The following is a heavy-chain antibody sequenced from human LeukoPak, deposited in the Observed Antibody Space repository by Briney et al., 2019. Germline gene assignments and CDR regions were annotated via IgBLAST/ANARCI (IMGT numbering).Heavy chain of an antibody. J-gene: IGHJ4*02. CDR1: GLTFSTYW. Sequence: GGSLRLSCAASGLTFSTYWMHWVRQAPGKGLAWVARINPDGSIRTYANSVQGRVTISRDTTKDTLFLQMNSLRAEDTAVYYCAREARVGGALQYWGQGTPVTVSS. CDR3: AREARVGGALQY. CDR2: INPDGSIR. D-gene: IGHD1-26*01. V-gene: IGHV3-74*03.